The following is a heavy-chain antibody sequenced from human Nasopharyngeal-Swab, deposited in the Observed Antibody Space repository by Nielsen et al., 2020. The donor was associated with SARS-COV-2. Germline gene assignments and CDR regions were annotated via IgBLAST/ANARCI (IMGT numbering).Heavy chain of an antibody. Sequence: GESLKISCAASGFTFSSYSMNWVRQAPGKGLEWVSSISSSSSYIYYADPVKGRFTISRDNTKNSLYLQMNSLRAEDTAVYYCARARTAMVRAPFDYWGQGTLVTVSS. CDR1: GFTFSSYS. J-gene: IGHJ4*02. V-gene: IGHV3-21*01. CDR2: ISSSSSYI. CDR3: ARARTAMVRAPFDY. D-gene: IGHD3-10*01.